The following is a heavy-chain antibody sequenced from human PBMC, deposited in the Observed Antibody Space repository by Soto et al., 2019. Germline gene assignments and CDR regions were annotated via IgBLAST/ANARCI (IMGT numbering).Heavy chain of an antibody. CDR1: GFTFSSYS. V-gene: IGHV3-48*01. CDR2: ISSSSSTI. CDR3: ARDLEKIWVY. J-gene: IGHJ4*02. Sequence: GGSLRLSCAASGFTFSSYSMNWVRQAPGKGLEWVSYISSSSSTIYYADSVKGRFTISRDNAKNSLYLQMNSLRAEDTAVYYCARDLEKIWVYWGQGTLVTVSS. D-gene: IGHD3-10*01.